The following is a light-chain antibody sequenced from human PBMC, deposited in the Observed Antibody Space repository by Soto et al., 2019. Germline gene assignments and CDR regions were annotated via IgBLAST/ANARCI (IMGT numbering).Light chain of an antibody. CDR1: QPISSF. V-gene: IGKV1-5*01. J-gene: IGKJ1*01. Sequence: DIQMTQSPSSLSASVGDRVTMTCRASQPISSFLNWYQQKPGRAPKLLIYDASTLESGVPSRFSGSGSGTEFTLTISSLQTDDFATYYCQQYNSYSSWTFGQGTKVDIK. CDR3: QQYNSYSSWT. CDR2: DAS.